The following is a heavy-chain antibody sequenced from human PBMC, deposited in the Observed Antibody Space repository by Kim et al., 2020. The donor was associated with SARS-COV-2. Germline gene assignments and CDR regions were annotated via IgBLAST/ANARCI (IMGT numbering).Heavy chain of an antibody. CDR1: GFTFSSYW. Sequence: GGSLRLSCAASGFTFSSYWMSWVRQAPGKGLEWVANIKQDGSEKYYVDSVKGRFTISRDNAKNSLYLQMNSLRAEDTAVYYCARGRGTMIVVVTLFDYWGQGTLVTVSS. J-gene: IGHJ4*02. CDR3: ARGRGTMIVVVTLFDY. CDR2: IKQDGSEK. V-gene: IGHV3-7*05. D-gene: IGHD3-22*01.